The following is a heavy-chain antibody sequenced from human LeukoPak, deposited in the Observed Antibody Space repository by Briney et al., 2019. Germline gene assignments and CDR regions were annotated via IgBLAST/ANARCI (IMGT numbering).Heavy chain of an antibody. CDR1: GGSFSGYY. D-gene: IGHD5-18*01. J-gene: IGHJ4*02. CDR3: ASFSGYSYGHFDY. Sequence: SETLSLTCAVYGGSFSGYYWSWIRQPPGKGLEWIGEINHSGSTNYNPSLKSRVTISVDTSKNQFSLKLSSVTAADTAVYYCASFSGYSYGHFDYWGQGTLVTVSS. V-gene: IGHV4-34*01. CDR2: INHSGST.